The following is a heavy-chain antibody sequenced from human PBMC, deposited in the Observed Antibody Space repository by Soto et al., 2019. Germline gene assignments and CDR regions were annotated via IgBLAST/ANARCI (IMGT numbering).Heavy chain of an antibody. V-gene: IGHV4-34*01. CDR1: GGSFSGYY. Sequence: QVQLQQWGAGLLKPSETLSLTCAVYGGSFSGYYWSWIRQPPGKGLEWIGEINHSGSTNYNPSLKSRVTISVDTSKNQFSLKLSSVTAADTAVYYCVRGSGYCSSTSCYHAFDIWGQGTMVTVSS. CDR2: INHSGST. CDR3: VRGSGYCSSTSCYHAFDI. J-gene: IGHJ3*02. D-gene: IGHD2-2*01.